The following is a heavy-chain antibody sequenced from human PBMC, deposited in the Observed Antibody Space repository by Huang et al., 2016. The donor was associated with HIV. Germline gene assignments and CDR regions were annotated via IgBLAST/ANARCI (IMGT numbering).Heavy chain of an antibody. CDR1: GGSFRCYY. J-gene: IGHJ6*03. Sequence: QVQLQQWGAGLLRPSETLSLTCAVYGGSFRCYYGTWIRQPPGKGLEWIGEINHSESTNYNPALKSRVTSSVDTSRNQFSLTLTSVTAADTAVYYCARGQGGYYYYYMDVWGKGTTVTVSS. V-gene: IGHV4-34*01. CDR2: INHSEST. CDR3: ARGQGGYYYYYMDV.